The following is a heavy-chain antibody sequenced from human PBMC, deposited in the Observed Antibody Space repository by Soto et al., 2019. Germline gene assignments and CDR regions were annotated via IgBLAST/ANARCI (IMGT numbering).Heavy chain of an antibody. CDR1: GFTVSSSY. V-gene: IGHV3-53*01. J-gene: IGHJ4*02. D-gene: IGHD3-16*01. Sequence: PGGPLRLSCETSGFTVSSSYMSWVRQAPGMGLEWVSVIFTGGATQYGDAAKGRFTVSRDNSHNTVYLRMNRLRGEDTATYYCARGYWRLGESYYFDYWGQGTLVTVS. CDR3: ARGYWRLGESYYFDY. CDR2: IFTGGAT.